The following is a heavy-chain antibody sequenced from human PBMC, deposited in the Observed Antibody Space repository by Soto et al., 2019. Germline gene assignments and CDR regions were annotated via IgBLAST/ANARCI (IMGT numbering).Heavy chain of an antibody. J-gene: IGHJ4*02. CDR3: VLWPPYYFDY. V-gene: IGHV3-23*01. Sequence: EVQLLESGGGLVQPGGSLRLSCAASGFTFSSYAMSWVRQARGKGLEWVSAISGSGGSTYYADSVKGRFTISRDNSKNTRYLQMNSLRAEDTAVYYCVLWPPYYFDYWGQGTLVTVSS. CDR1: GFTFSSYA. D-gene: IGHD3-10*01. CDR2: ISGSGGST.